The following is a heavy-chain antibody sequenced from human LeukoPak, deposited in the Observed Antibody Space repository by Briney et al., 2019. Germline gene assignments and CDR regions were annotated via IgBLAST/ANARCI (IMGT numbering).Heavy chain of an antibody. V-gene: IGHV4-59*01. CDR1: GGSISSYY. CDR3: AKVPRYCSSTSCYFGAFDI. Sequence: PSETLSLTCTVSGGSISSYYWSWIRQPPGKGLEWIGYIYYSGSTNYNPSLKSRVTISVDTSKNQFSLKLSSATAADTAVYYCAKVPRYCSSTSCYFGAFDIWGQGTMVTVSS. CDR2: IYYSGST. D-gene: IGHD2-2*01. J-gene: IGHJ3*02.